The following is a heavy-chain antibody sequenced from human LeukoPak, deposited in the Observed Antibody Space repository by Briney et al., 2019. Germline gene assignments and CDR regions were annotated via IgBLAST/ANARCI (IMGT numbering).Heavy chain of an antibody. CDR3: ARHVKYYYGSGSYYDY. D-gene: IGHD3-10*01. J-gene: IGHJ4*02. V-gene: IGHV4-39*01. Sequence: PSETLSLTCTVSGGSISSSSHYWGWIRQPPGKGLEWIGKIYYSGSTYYNPSLKSRVTISVDTSKNQFSLKLSSVTAADTAVHYCARHVKYYYGSGSYYDYWGLGTLVTVSS. CDR2: IYYSGST. CDR1: GGSISSSSHY.